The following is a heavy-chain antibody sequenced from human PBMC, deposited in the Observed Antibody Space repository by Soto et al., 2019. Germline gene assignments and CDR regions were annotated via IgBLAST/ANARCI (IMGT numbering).Heavy chain of an antibody. CDR1: GFTFSSYW. D-gene: IGHD2-2*01. J-gene: IGHJ4*02. CDR2: IKQDGSEK. Sequence: EVQLVESGGGLVQPGGSLRLSCAASGFTFSSYWMSWVRQAPGKGLEWVANIKQDGSEKYYVDSVKGRFTISRDNAKNSLYLQMNSLGAEDTAVYYCARDGVVPAAMGGGYWGQGTLVTVSS. V-gene: IGHV3-7*01. CDR3: ARDGVVPAAMGGGY.